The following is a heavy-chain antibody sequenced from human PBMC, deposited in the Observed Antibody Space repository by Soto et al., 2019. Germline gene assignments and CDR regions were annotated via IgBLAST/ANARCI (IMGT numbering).Heavy chain of an antibody. D-gene: IGHD1-1*01. V-gene: IGHV1-18*01. CDR3: ARGRYGDY. CDR1: GYTFTSYG. CDR2: ISAHNGNT. J-gene: IGHJ4*02. Sequence: QVHLVQSGAEVKKPGASVKVSCKASGYTFTSYGITWVRQAPGQGLEWMGWISAHNGNTDYAQKPQGRVIVTRDTSTRTAYIELRSLRSDDTAVYYCARGRYGDYWGQGALVTVSS.